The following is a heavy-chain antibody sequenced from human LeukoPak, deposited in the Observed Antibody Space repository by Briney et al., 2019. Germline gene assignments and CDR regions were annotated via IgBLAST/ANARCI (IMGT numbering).Heavy chain of an antibody. V-gene: IGHV4-59*13. CDR3: ARVGNAEGGYYFDY. CDR1: GGSIIPYY. J-gene: IGHJ4*02. CDR2: IDYTGSN. Sequence: SETLSLSCIVSGGSIIPYYCSWIRQSPGKGLEWIAYIDYTGSNNHNPSLKSRVTISVDPSKNQFSLKLTAVTAADADVYYCARVGNAEGGYYFDYWGQGTQVIVSS. D-gene: IGHD1-1*01.